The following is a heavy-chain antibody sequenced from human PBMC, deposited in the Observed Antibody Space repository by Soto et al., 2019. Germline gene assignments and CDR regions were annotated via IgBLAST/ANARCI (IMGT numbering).Heavy chain of an antibody. Sequence: LRLSCAASGFTFSSYAMSWVRQAPGKGLEWVSAISGSGGSTYYADSVKGRFTISRDNSKNTLYLQMNSLRAEDTAVYYCAKARVVRDYYYGMDVWGQGTTVTVSS. CDR1: GFTFSSYA. CDR2: ISGSGGST. V-gene: IGHV3-23*01. D-gene: IGHD2-15*01. CDR3: AKARVVRDYYYGMDV. J-gene: IGHJ6*02.